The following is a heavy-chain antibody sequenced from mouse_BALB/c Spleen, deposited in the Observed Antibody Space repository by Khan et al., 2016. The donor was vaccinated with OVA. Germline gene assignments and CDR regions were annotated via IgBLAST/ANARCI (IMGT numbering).Heavy chain of an antibody. J-gene: IGHJ3*01. CDR2: INPSNGYT. CDR1: GYTFTSYT. D-gene: IGHD2-14*01. V-gene: IGHV1-4*01. Sequence: QVQLQQSGAELARPGASVKMSCKASGYTFTSYTIHWIKKRPGQGLEWIGYINPSNGYTNYNQKFKEKATLTTEKSSTTAYLQLSSLTSDDSAVYNCVRDGAYHRNDGLFAYRGQGTLVTVSA. CDR3: VRDGAYHRNDGLFAY.